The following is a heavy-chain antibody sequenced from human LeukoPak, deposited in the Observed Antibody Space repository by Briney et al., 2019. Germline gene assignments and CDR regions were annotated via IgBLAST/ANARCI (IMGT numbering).Heavy chain of an antibody. CDR3: ATGWYTSSPAY. V-gene: IGHV3-74*01. Sequence: GGSLRLSCAPSGFTLSSYWMHGVPQAPGKGLGWVSRINSDGSSTTYADSVKGRFTISRDNAKNTLYLQMNSPRAEDTAVYYCATGWYTSSPAYWGQGTLVTVSS. CDR1: GFTLSSYW. D-gene: IGHD6-6*01. CDR2: INSDGSST. J-gene: IGHJ4*02.